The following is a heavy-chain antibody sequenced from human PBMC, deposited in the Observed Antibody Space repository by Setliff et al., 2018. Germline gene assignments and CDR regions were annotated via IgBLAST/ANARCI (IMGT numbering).Heavy chain of an antibody. CDR2: IISKFGTT. Sequence: SVKVSCKASGGTFSTYAISWVRQAPGQGLEWMGGIISKFGTTNYAQKFQGRVTITTDKSASTAYMELSSLRSEDTAIYYCARGDFYYYFYMDVWGKGTTVTVSS. CDR1: GGTFSTYA. J-gene: IGHJ6*03. V-gene: IGHV1-69*05. CDR3: ARGDFYYYFYMDV.